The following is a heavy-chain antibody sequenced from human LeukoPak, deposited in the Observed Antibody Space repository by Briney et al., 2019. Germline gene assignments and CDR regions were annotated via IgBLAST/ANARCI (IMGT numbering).Heavy chain of an antibody. J-gene: IGHJ4*02. D-gene: IGHD1-26*01. Sequence: GGSLRLSCAASGFTFDDYGMSWVRQAPGKGLEWVSGINWNGGSTGYADSVKGRFTISRDNAKNSLYLQMNSLRAEDTALYYCARGGSGSYRHYIDYWGQGTLVTVPS. V-gene: IGHV3-20*04. CDR3: ARGGSGSYRHYIDY. CDR1: GFTFDDYG. CDR2: INWNGGST.